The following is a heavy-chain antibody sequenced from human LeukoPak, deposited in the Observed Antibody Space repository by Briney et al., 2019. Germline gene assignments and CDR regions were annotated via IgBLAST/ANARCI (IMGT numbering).Heavy chain of an antibody. CDR3: AREDMVVGGASDI. CDR1: GGSLSGYY. Sequence: PSETLSLTCEVFGGSLSGYYWSWIRQSPREGLEWMGEIDHIGTTNYDPSLKTRVTMSVDTSKRQFYLKLTSVTAADTAVYYCAREDMVVGGASDIWGQGTTVSVST. J-gene: IGHJ3*02. V-gene: IGHV4-34*01. CDR2: IDHIGTT. D-gene: IGHD2-15*01.